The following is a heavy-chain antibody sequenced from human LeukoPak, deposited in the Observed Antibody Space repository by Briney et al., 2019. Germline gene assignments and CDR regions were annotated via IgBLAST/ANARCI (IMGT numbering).Heavy chain of an antibody. CDR2: VDHTGST. CDR3: ARGRVSSSTWYSTYYYYFYMDV. CDR1: DDSLTMYY. V-gene: IGHV4-59*01. Sequence: PSETLSLTCSVSDDSLTMYYWTWIRQPPGKGLEWIGYVDHTGSTNFNPSLNGRVSISRDTTKNLSSLRLRSVTAADTAGYFCARGRVSSSTWYSTYYYYFYMDVWGKGTTVTVSS. D-gene: IGHD1-1*01. J-gene: IGHJ6*03.